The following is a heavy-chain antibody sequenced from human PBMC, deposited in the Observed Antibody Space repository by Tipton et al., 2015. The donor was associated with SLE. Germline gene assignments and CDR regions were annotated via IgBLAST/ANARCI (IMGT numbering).Heavy chain of an antibody. D-gene: IGHD3-16*01. J-gene: IGHJ5*01. Sequence: TLSLTCTVSGGSIRSSGYYWSWIRQHPGKGLEWIGEINHRGDSNYNPSLKSRAAISLDTSKTQFSLRLSSVTAADTASYFCASGATNWFDSWGQGTLVTVSS. CDR2: INHRGDS. V-gene: IGHV4-31*03. CDR3: ASGATNWFDS. CDR1: GGSIRSSGYY.